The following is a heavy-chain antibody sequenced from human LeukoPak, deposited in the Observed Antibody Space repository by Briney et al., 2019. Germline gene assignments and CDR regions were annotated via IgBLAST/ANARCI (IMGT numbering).Heavy chain of an antibody. Sequence: ASVKVSCKASGYTFTGYYMHWVRQAPGQGLEWMGWINPNGGGTNYAQKFQGRVTMTRDTSISTAYMELSRLRSDDTAVYYCARHHCSSTSCYTPDFDYWGQGTLVTVSS. J-gene: IGHJ4*02. CDR3: ARHHCSSTSCYTPDFDY. CDR1: GYTFTGYY. CDR2: INPNGGGT. D-gene: IGHD2-2*02. V-gene: IGHV1-2*02.